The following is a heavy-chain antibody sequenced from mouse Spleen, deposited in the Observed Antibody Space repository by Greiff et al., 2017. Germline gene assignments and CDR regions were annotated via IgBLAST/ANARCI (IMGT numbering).Heavy chain of an antibody. CDR3: ARHPSYGNYAMDY. Sequence: VKLMESGPGLVAPSQSLSITCTVSGFSLTSYGVHWVRQPPGKGLEWLVVIWSDGSTTYNSALKSRLSISKDNSKSQVFLKMNSLQTDDTAMYYCARHPSYGNYAMDYWGQGTSVTVSS. CDR2: IWSDGST. D-gene: IGHD2-1*01. V-gene: IGHV2-6-1*01. J-gene: IGHJ4*01. CDR1: GFSLTSYG.